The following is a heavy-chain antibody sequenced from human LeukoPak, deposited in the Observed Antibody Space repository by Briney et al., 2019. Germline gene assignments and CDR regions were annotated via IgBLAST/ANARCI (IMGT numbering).Heavy chain of an antibody. Sequence: ASVKVSCKASGYTFTSYDINWVRQATGQGLEWMGWMNPNSGNTGYAQKFQGRVTMTRNTSISTAYMELSSLRSEDTAVYYCARAHDCSGGSCFPLACWGQGTLVTVSS. J-gene: IGHJ4*02. CDR3: ARAHDCSGGSCFPLAC. V-gene: IGHV1-8*01. CDR2: MNPNSGNT. CDR1: GYTFTSYD. D-gene: IGHD2-15*01.